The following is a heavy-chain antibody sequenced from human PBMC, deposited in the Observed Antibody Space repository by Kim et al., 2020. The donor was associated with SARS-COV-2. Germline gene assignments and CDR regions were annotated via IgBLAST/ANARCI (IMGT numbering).Heavy chain of an antibody. D-gene: IGHD3-3*01. J-gene: IGHJ4*02. V-gene: IGHV4-39*01. CDR2: IYYSGST. Sequence: SETLSLTCTVSGGSISSRDYYWAWVRQPPGKGLVWIGSIYYSGSTYLNQSLKSRLTISVDTSKNQFSLRLTSVNAADTAVYYCARQTYDSWTCYGDSWGQVSLVTVSS. CDR3: ARQTYDSWTCYGDS. CDR1: GGSISSRDYY.